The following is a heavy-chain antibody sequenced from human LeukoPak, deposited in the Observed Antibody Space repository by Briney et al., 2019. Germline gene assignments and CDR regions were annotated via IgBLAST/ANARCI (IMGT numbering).Heavy chain of an antibody. CDR3: ARGALLWFGDRMEYYFDY. V-gene: IGHV4-59*12. D-gene: IGHD3-10*01. J-gene: IGHJ4*02. Sequence: PSETLSLTCTVSSGSITNYYWSWIRQPPGKGLGWIGFIYYSGNTNYNPSLKSRVTISVDTSKNQFSLKLSSMTAADTAVYYCARGALLWFGDRMEYYFDYWGQGTLLTVSS. CDR2: IYYSGNT. CDR1: SGSITNYY.